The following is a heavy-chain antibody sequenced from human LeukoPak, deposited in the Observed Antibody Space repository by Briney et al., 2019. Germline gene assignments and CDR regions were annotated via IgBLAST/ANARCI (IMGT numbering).Heavy chain of an antibody. V-gene: IGHV1-2*02. Sequence: ASVKVSCRASGYTCTGNYIHWVRQAPGQGLEWVGWINPKDGRTNYAQRFQDRVTMTRDTSIPTAYMDLSSQRSDDTAVYYCARVIGGSSGDFWGQGTLVTVSS. J-gene: IGHJ4*02. CDR1: GYTCTGNY. CDR2: INPKDGRT. D-gene: IGHD2-15*01. CDR3: ARVIGGSSGDF.